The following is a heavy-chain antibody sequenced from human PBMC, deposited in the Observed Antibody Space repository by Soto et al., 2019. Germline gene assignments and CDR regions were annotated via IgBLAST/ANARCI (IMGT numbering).Heavy chain of an antibody. CDR3: VMVDNYVTPTPQDV. D-gene: IGHD3-16*01. CDR1: GYIFVNYG. J-gene: IGHJ6*02. CDR2: ISPYTGNT. V-gene: IGHV1-18*01. Sequence: QVQLVQSGDEVKKPGASVKVSCKASGYIFVNYGIAWVRQAPGQGLEWMGWISPYTGNTHSASKVQGRLTMTTDTSTSTAFMDLGSLTSDDTAVYYCVMVDNYVTPTPQDVWGQGTTVTVSS.